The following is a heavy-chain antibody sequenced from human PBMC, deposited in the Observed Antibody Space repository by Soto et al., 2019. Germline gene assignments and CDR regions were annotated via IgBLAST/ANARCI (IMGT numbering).Heavy chain of an antibody. J-gene: IGHJ5*02. Sequence: SAKVCCKDCRVTFSSYTIRLLRHYKGQWLEWMGRIIPILGIANYAQKFQGRVTITADKSTSTAYMELSSLRSEDTAVYYCARDGYCSGGSCYSWFDTWGQGTLVTVSS. D-gene: IGHD2-15*01. CDR2: IIPILGIA. CDR3: ARDGYCSGGSCYSWFDT. V-gene: IGHV1-69*04. CDR1: RVTFSSYT.